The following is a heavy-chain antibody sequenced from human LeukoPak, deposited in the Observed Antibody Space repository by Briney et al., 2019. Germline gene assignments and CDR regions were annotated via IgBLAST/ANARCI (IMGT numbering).Heavy chain of an antibody. J-gene: IGHJ4*02. V-gene: IGHV4-39*01. CDR1: GDSISSSSYY. CDR3: ARHLSNDQDYYFDY. CDR2: IYYSGIA. Sequence: PSETLSLTCTVSGDSISSSSYYWGWIRQPLGKGLECIGSIYYSGIAYYNPSLKSRVTISVDTSKNQFSLKLSSVTAADTAVYYCARHLSNDQDYYFDYWGQGTLVTVSS. D-gene: IGHD2-2*01.